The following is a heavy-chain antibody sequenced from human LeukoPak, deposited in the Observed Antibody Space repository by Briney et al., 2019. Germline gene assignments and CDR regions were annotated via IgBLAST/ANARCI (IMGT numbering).Heavy chain of an antibody. V-gene: IGHV1-46*01. CDR1: GYTFTNYY. J-gene: IGHJ4*02. D-gene: IGHD2-8*02. CDR2: INPTGTST. CDR3: AREESGGYFDY. Sequence: ASVKVSCKASGYTFTNYYIHWVRQAPGQGLEWMGLINPTGTSTNYAQKFRGRVTMTRDTSTTTVYMELSSLRSEDTAVYYCAREESGGYFDYWGQGTLVTVSS.